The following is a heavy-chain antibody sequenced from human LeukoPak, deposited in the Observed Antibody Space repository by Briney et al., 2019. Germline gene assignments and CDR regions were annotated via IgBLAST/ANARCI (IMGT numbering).Heavy chain of an antibody. CDR3: AKDVGGATDY. Sequence: PGGSLRLACAASGFTFDDYPRHWVRQAPGKGLELVAGISWSGGSPYYADSVKGRFNISRDNSKNALYLQMNSLRDEDTAVYYCAKDVGGATDYWGQGTLVTVSS. V-gene: IGHV3-23*01. J-gene: IGHJ4*02. D-gene: IGHD1-26*01. CDR2: ISWSGGSP. CDR1: GFTFDDYP.